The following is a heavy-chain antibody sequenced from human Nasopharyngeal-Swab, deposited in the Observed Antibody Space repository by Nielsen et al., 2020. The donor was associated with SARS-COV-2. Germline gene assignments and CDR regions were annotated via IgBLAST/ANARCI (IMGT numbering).Heavy chain of an antibody. CDR1: GGSISSYY. J-gene: IGHJ4*02. CDR3: ARVYGFGEFSFDY. V-gene: IGHV4-59*12. CDR2: IYYSGST. D-gene: IGHD3-10*01. Sequence: SETLSLTCTVSGGSISSYYWSWIRQPPGKGLEWIGYIYYSGSTNYNPSLKSRVTMSVDTSKNQFSLKLSSVTAADTAVYYCARVYGFGEFSFDYWGQGTLVTVSS.